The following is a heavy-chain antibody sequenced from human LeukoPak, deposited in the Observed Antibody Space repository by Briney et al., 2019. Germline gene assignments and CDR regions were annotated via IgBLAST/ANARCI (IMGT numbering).Heavy chain of an antibody. V-gene: IGHV4-30-4*08. CDR3: ARQGCTNGVCFPGDRYSYYMDV. D-gene: IGHD2-8*01. CDR1: GGSISSGDYY. J-gene: IGHJ6*03. Sequence: SQTLSLTCTVSGGSISSGDYYWSWIRQPPGKGLEWIGYIYYSGSTYYNPSLKSRVTISVDTSKNQFSLKLSSVTAADTAVYYCARQGCTNGVCFPGDRYSYYMDVWGKGTTVTVSS. CDR2: IYYSGST.